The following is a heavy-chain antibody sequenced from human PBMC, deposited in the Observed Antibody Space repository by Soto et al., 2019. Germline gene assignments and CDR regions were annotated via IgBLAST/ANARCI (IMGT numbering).Heavy chain of an antibody. J-gene: IGHJ4*02. Sequence: QVQLQESGPGLVKPSQTLSLTCTVSGGSISSGDYYWSWIRQPPGKGLEWIGYIYYSGSTYYNPSLKSRVTISVDTSKNHFSLKLISVTAADTAVYYCASALRDTAMVTVDYWGQGTLVTVSS. V-gene: IGHV4-30-4*01. CDR1: GGSISSGDYY. D-gene: IGHD5-18*01. CDR3: ASALRDTAMVTVDY. CDR2: IYYSGST.